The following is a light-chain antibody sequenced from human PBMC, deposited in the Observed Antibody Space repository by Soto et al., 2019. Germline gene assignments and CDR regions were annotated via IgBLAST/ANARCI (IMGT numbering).Light chain of an antibody. CDR3: QQYDNLPFT. CDR1: QSVSRY. Sequence: EVVLTQSPATLSLSPGERATLSCRASQSVSRYLAWYQQKPGQAPRLLIYDASNRATGIPARFSGSGSGTDFTFTISSLQPEDIATYYCQQYDNLPFTFGQGTRLEIK. CDR2: DAS. V-gene: IGKV3-11*01. J-gene: IGKJ5*01.